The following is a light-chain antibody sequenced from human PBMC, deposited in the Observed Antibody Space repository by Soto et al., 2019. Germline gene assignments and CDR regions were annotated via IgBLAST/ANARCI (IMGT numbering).Light chain of an antibody. V-gene: IGKV3-20*01. CDR1: QSVSSVS. Sequence: EIVLTQSPDTLSLSPGEGATLSCRASQSVSSVSLGWYQQKPGQAPRLLIYGASTRATGIPDRFRGSGSGTDFTLTISRLEPEDFAVYFCQQCDRSPYTFGQGTTLEIK. CDR3: QQCDRSPYT. J-gene: IGKJ2*01. CDR2: GAS.